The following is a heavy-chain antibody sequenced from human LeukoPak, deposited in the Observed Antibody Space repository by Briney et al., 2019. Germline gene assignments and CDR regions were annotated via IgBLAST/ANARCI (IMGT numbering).Heavy chain of an antibody. CDR2: INSDGRST. Sequence: GGSLRLSCAASGFTFSGYWMHWVRQAPGKGLVWVSRINSDGRSTSYADSVKGRFTISRDNTKNTLYLQMNSLRVEDTAVYYCARDQLYCTGGICYFDYWGQGTLVTVSS. J-gene: IGHJ4*02. CDR1: GFTFSGYW. D-gene: IGHD2-8*02. V-gene: IGHV3-74*01. CDR3: ARDQLYCTGGICYFDY.